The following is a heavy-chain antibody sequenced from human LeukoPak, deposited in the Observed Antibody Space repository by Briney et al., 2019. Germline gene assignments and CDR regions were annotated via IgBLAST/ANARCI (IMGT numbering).Heavy chain of an antibody. CDR3: ARQYDFWSGLFDY. D-gene: IGHD3-3*01. J-gene: IGHJ4*02. CDR1: GGSISSYY. V-gene: IGHV4-59*01. CDR2: IIYSGST. Sequence: PSETLSLTCTVSGGSISSYYWTWIRQPPGKGLEWIGYIIYSGSTNYNPSLKSRVTISVDTSKNQFSLKLSSVTAADTAVYYCARQYDFWSGLFDYWGQGTLVTVSS.